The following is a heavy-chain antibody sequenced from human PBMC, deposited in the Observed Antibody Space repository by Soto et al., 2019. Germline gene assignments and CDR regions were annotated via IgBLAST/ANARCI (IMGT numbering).Heavy chain of an antibody. V-gene: IGHV3-30*18. CDR1: GFTFSSYG. Sequence: AGGSLRLSCAASGFTFSSYGMHWVRQAPGKGLEWVAVISYDGSNKYYADSVKGRFTISRDNSKNTLYLQMNSLRAEDTAVYYCAKESKGIAAAGTGSEYFQHWGQGTLVTVSS. CDR3: AKESKGIAAAGTGSEYFQH. D-gene: IGHD6-13*01. CDR2: ISYDGSNK. J-gene: IGHJ1*01.